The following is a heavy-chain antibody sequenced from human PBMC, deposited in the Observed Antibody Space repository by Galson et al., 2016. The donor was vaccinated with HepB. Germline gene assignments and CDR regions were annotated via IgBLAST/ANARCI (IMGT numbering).Heavy chain of an antibody. J-gene: IGHJ4*02. CDR2: IIPIFGTA. CDR1: GGSFTNYG. V-gene: IGHV1-69*13. CDR3: ARGRGSGWLDYFYY. D-gene: IGHD6-19*01. Sequence: SVKVSCKASGGSFTNYGFSWVRQAPGQGLEWMGGIIPIFGTANYAQKFQGRVTITADESTSTAYMELRTLTSEDTAIYYCARGRGSGWLDYFYYGGQGTLVTVS.